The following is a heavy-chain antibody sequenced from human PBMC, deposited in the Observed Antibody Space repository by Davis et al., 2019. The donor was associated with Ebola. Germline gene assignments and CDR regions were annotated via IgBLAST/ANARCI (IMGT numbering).Heavy chain of an antibody. V-gene: IGHV3-30*02. CDR2: IWYDGSNK. Sequence: GESLKISCAASGFTFSSYGMHWVRQAPGKGLEWVAVIWYDGSNKYYADSVKGRFTISRDNSKNTLYLQMNSLRAEDTAVYYCAKDGASIAALYYYGMDVWGQGTTVTVSS. D-gene: IGHD6-6*01. J-gene: IGHJ6*02. CDR3: AKDGASIAALYYYGMDV. CDR1: GFTFSSYG.